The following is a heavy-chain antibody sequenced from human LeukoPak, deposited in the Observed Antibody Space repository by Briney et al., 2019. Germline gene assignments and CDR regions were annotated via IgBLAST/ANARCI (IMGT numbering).Heavy chain of an antibody. V-gene: IGHV4-34*01. CDR3: ARVLKDYGDIEYFQH. CDR1: GGSFSGYY. D-gene: IGHD4-17*01. Sequence: PSETLSLTCAVYGGSFSGYYRSWIRQPPGKGLGWIGEINHSGSTNYNPSLKSRVTISVDTSKNQFSLKLSSVTAADTAVYYCARVLKDYGDIEYFQHWGQGTLVTVSS. J-gene: IGHJ1*01. CDR2: INHSGST.